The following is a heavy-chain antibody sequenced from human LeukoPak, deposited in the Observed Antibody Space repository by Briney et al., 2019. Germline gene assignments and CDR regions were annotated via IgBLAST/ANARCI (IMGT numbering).Heavy chain of an antibody. CDR2: IRDYGNNK. CDR1: GFTFSSYG. J-gene: IGHJ4*02. V-gene: IGHV3-30*02. D-gene: IGHD1-1*01. Sequence: PGGSLRLSCEASGFTFSSYGMHWVRQAPGKGPEWVAFIRDYGNNKYYADSVRGRFAISRDNSKNALYLQMNSLRAEDTAVYYCAKGGDWNLIDYWGQGTLVTVSS. CDR3: AKGGDWNLIDY.